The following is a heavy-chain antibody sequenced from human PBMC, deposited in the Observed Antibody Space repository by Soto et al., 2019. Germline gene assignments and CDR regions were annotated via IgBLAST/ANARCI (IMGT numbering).Heavy chain of an antibody. CDR2: ISGSDGST. D-gene: IGHD6-13*01. J-gene: IGHJ4*02. V-gene: IGHV3-23*01. CDR1: GFSFSSYA. CDR3: AKDRERDAWYEDY. Sequence: EVQLLESGGGLVQPGGSLRLSCVASGFSFSSYAMTWVRQAPGKGLEWVSVISGSDGSTYYADSVKGRFTISRDNFKNTLYLQKNSLRAEDTAVYYCAKDRERDAWYEDYWGQGTLFTVSS.